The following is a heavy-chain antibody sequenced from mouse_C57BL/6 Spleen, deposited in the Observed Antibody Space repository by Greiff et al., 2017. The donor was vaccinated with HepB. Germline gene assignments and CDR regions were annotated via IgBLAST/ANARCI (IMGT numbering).Heavy chain of an antibody. Sequence: VQLQQSGPVLVKPGASVKMSCKASGYTFTDYYMNWVKQSHGKSLEWIGVINPYNGGTSYNQKFKGKATLTVDKSSSTAYMELNSLTSEDSAVYYCARRDGNYDWYFDVWGTGTTVTVSS. CDR2: INPYNGGT. D-gene: IGHD2-1*01. V-gene: IGHV1-19*01. CDR3: ARRDGNYDWYFDV. CDR1: GYTFTDYY. J-gene: IGHJ1*03.